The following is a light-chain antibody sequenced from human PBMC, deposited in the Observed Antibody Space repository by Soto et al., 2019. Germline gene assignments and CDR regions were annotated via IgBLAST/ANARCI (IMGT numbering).Light chain of an antibody. Sequence: EIVRTQSPATLSVSPGARATLSCRASQSVSSKLAWYQQKPGQAPRLLIYGASTRATGIPARFSGSGSGTEFTLTISSLQSEDFAVYYCQQYNNWPWTFGQGTKVEIK. V-gene: IGKV3-15*01. CDR2: GAS. J-gene: IGKJ1*01. CDR1: QSVSSK. CDR3: QQYNNWPWT.